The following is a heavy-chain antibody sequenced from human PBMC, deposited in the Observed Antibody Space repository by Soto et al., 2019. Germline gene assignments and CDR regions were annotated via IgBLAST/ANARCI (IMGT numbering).Heavy chain of an antibody. D-gene: IGHD3-10*01. CDR2: IWYDGSNK. Sequence: GGSLRLSCAASGFTFSSYGMHWVRQAPGKGLEWVAVIWYDGSNKYYADSVKGRFTISRDNSKNTLYLQMNSLRAEDTAVYYCAREAQPTGGSGSYPLAPYYFDYWGQGTLVTVSS. V-gene: IGHV3-33*01. CDR3: AREAQPTGGSGSYPLAPYYFDY. J-gene: IGHJ4*02. CDR1: GFTFSSYG.